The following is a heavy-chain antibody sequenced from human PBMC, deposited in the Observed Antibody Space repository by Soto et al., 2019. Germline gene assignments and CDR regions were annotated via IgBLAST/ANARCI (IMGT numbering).Heavy chain of an antibody. Sequence: EVQLVESGGVLIQPGGSLRLSCAASGFTVSGNYMSWVRQAPGKGLEWVSIIYSGGSTYYADSVKGRFTHSRNNSKNTRDRQMNSLRAEETAVYYCARDHWFDPWGQGTRVTVSS. J-gene: IGHJ5*02. CDR2: IYSGGST. CDR1: GFTVSGNY. V-gene: IGHV3-53*01. CDR3: ARDHWFDP.